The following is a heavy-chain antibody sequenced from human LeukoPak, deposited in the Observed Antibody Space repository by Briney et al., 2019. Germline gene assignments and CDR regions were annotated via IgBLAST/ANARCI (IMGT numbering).Heavy chain of an antibody. CDR3: ARAMRIQLNNYFDS. CDR1: GGTFSSYA. CDR2: IIPIFGTA. V-gene: IGHV1-69*01. D-gene: IGHD1-1*01. J-gene: IGHJ5*01. Sequence: SVKVSCKASGGTFSSYAISWVRQAPGQGLEWMGGIIPIFGTAYYAQKFQGRVTITADESTSTAYMELSSLRSDDTAVYYCARAMRIQLNNYFDSWGQGTLVTVSS.